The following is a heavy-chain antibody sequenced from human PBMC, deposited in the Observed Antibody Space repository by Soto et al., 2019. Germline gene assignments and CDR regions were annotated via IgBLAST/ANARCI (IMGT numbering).Heavy chain of an antibody. J-gene: IGHJ3*02. CDR1: GYTFTSYG. D-gene: IGHD2-21*01. CDR3: ARVEAVIGAFDI. V-gene: IGHV1-18*01. Sequence: ASVKVSCKASGYTFTSYGISWVRQAPGQGLEWMGWISAYNGNTNYAQKLQGRDTMTTDTSTSTAYMELRSLRSDDTAVYYCARVEAVIGAFDIWGPGTMVTVSS. CDR2: ISAYNGNT.